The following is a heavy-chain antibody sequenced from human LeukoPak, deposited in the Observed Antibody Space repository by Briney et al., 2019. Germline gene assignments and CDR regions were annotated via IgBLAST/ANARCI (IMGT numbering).Heavy chain of an antibody. D-gene: IGHD3-22*01. V-gene: IGHV4-31*03. J-gene: IGHJ4*02. CDR2: IYYSGST. Sequence: PSETLSLTCTVSGGSISSGGYYWSWIRQHPGKGLEWIGYIYYSGSTYYNPSLKSRVTISVDTSKNQFSLKLSSVTAADTAVYYCAGASYYYDSSGYLDYWGQGTLVTVSS. CDR1: GGSISSGGYY. CDR3: AGASYYYDSSGYLDY.